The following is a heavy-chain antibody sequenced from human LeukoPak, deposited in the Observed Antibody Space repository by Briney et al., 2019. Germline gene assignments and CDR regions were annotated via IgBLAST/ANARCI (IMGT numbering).Heavy chain of an antibody. J-gene: IGHJ4*02. CDR2: ISYDGSNK. CDR3: AREFFSLYYFDY. D-gene: IGHD2/OR15-2a*01. V-gene: IGHV3-30*04. CDR1: GFTFSSYA. Sequence: PAGGSLRLSCAASGFTFSSYAMHWVRQAPGKGLERVAVISYDGSNKYYADSVKGRFTISRDNSKNTLYLQMNSLRAEDTAVYYCAREFFSLYYFDYWGQGTLVTVSS.